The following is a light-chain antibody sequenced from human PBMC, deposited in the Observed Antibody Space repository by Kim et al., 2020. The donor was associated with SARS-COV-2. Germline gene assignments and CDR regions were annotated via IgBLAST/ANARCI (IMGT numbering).Light chain of an antibody. J-gene: IGKJ3*01. CDR3: QQYGSSPFT. CDR1: QSVSSSY. CDR2: GAS. Sequence: SPGESATLTCRASQSVSSSYLAWDQQKPGQAPRLLIYGASSRATGIPDRFSDSGSGTDFTLTISRLEPEVFAVYYCQQYGSSPFTFGPGTKVDIK. V-gene: IGKV3-20*01.